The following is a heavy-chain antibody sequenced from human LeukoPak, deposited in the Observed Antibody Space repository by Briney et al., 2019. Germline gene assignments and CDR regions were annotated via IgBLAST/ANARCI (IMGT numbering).Heavy chain of an antibody. V-gene: IGHV1-8*01. J-gene: IGHJ2*01. CDR2: MNPNSGNT. Sequence: ASVKVSCKASGYTFTSYDINWVRQATGQWLEWMGWMNPNSGNTGYAQKFQGRVTMTRNTSISTAYMELSSLRSEDTAVYYCARGNGRLVRRYFDLWGRGTLVTVSS. D-gene: IGHD6-19*01. CDR1: GYTFTSYD. CDR3: ARGNGRLVRRYFDL.